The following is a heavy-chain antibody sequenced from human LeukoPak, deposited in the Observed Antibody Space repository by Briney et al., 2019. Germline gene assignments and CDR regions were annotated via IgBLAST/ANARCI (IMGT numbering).Heavy chain of an antibody. J-gene: IGHJ6*03. CDR2: IIPIFGTA. V-gene: IGHV1-69*13. CDR3: ARGQGRVWGVITKYYYYYYMDV. D-gene: IGHD3-10*01. CDR1: GGTFSSYA. Sequence: ASVKVSCKASGGTFSSYAISWVRQAPGQGLEWMGGIIPIFGTANYAQKFQGRVTITADESTSTAYMELSSLRSEDTAVYYCARGQGRVWGVITKYYYYYYMDVWGKGTTVTISS.